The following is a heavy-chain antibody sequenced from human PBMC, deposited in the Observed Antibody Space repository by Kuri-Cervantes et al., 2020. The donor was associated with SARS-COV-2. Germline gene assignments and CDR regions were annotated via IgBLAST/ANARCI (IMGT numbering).Heavy chain of an antibody. Sequence: GESLKISCKASGYTFTGYYMHWVRQAPGQGLEWMGWINPNSGGTNYAQKFQGRVTMTRDTSISTAYMELRILGSEDTAVYYCASTVAGTGVWYFDLWGRGTLVTVSS. D-gene: IGHD6-19*01. J-gene: IGHJ2*01. CDR1: GYTFTGYY. V-gene: IGHV1-2*02. CDR2: INPNSGGT. CDR3: ASTVAGTGVWYFDL.